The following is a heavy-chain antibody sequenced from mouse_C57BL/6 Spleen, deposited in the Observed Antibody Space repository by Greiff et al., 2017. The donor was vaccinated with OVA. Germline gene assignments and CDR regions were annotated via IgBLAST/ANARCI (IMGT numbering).Heavy chain of an antibody. Sequence: EVKLVESGGGLVKPGGSLKLSCAASGFTFSDYGMHWVRQAPEKGLEWVAYISSGSSTIYYADTVKGRFTISRDNAKNTLFLQMTSLRSEDTAMYYCARRLTGTLSLDYWGQGTTLTVSS. CDR3: ARRLTGTLSLDY. V-gene: IGHV5-17*01. J-gene: IGHJ2*01. D-gene: IGHD4-1*01. CDR1: GFTFSDYG. CDR2: ISSGSSTI.